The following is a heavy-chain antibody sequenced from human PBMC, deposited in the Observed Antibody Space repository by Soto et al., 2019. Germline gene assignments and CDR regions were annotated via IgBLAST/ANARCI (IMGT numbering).Heavy chain of an antibody. J-gene: IGHJ5*02. CDR1: GYTFTMYA. D-gene: IGHD6-13*01. CDR2: ISAYNGNT. V-gene: IGHV1-18*04. CDR3: ARTPAATGTSCFDP. Sequence: ASVKVSCKASGYTFTMYAISWVRQAPGQGLEWMGWISAYNGNTNYAQKFQGRVTMTTDTSTSTAYMEVRSLRSDDTAIYYSARTPAATGTSCFDPWGQGTLVTVSS.